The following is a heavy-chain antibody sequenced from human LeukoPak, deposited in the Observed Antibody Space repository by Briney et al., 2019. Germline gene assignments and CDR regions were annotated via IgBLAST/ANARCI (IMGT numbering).Heavy chain of an antibody. V-gene: IGHV4-34*01. CDR3: ARVLGYSSRGPYYFDY. CDR2: INHNGST. Sequence: PSETLSLTCAVYGGSFSGYYWSWIRQPPGKGLEWIGEINHNGSTNYNPSLKSRVTISVDTSKNQFSLKLSSVTAADTAVYYCARVLGYSSRGPYYFDYWGQGTLVTVSS. D-gene: IGHD6-13*01. CDR1: GGSFSGYY. J-gene: IGHJ4*02.